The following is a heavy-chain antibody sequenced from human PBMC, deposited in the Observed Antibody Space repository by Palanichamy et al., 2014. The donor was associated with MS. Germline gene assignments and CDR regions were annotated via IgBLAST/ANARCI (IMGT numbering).Heavy chain of an antibody. CDR1: RFTFGHYY. J-gene: IGHJ4*02. V-gene: IGHV3-11*06. D-gene: IGHD1-26*01. CDR3: ARSGSEFDY. Sequence: QVQLVESGGGLVKPGESLRLSCAASRFTFGHYYMSWIRQAPGKRLEWVSCISSSGDSTNYADSVMGRFTVSRDNAKNSLYLQMNSLTVEDTAVYYCARSGSEFDYWGRGTLVTVSS. CDR2: ISSSGDST.